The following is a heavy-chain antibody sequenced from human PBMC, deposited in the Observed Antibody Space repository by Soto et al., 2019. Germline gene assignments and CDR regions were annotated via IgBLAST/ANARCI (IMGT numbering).Heavy chain of an antibody. D-gene: IGHD3-9*01. Sequence: PVGSLRLSCAASGFTFGRYWMHWVRQAPGKGLVWVSRINSDGSTTTYADSVKGRFTISRDNAKNTLYLQINSLRAEDTAVYYCVRDREYDILTGSDYWGQGTLVTVSS. CDR3: VRDREYDILTGSDY. V-gene: IGHV3-74*01. CDR1: GFTFGRYW. J-gene: IGHJ4*02. CDR2: INSDGSTT.